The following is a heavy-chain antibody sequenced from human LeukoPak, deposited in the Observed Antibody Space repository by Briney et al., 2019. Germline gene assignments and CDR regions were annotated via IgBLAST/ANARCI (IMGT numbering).Heavy chain of an antibody. D-gene: IGHD6-13*01. CDR3: ARDRRAAGSIFDF. CDR2: IYYNGSP. V-gene: IGHV4-59*02. CDR1: GDSVSTYY. J-gene: IGHJ4*02. Sequence: SETPSLTCTVSGDSVSTYYWSWIRQPPGKGLEWIGNIYYNGSPNYNPSLKGRVTISIDRSKNQFSLKLSSVTAADTAVYFCARDRRAAGSIFDFWGQGTLVTVSS.